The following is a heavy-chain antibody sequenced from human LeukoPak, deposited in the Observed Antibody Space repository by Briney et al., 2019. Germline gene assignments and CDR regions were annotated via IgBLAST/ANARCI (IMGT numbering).Heavy chain of an antibody. CDR2: IYYSGSTNSGST. CDR3: ARRLKIFGVVRGDALDI. D-gene: IGHD3-3*01. Sequence: PSETLSLTCTVSGGSISSYYWTWLRQPPGKGLEWIVYIYYSGSTNSGSTNYNPSLKSRVTISGDTSKRQFSLKLSSVTAADTAIYYCARRLKIFGVVRGDALDIWGPGTRVTVSS. J-gene: IGHJ3*02. CDR1: GGSISSYY. V-gene: IGHV4-59*08.